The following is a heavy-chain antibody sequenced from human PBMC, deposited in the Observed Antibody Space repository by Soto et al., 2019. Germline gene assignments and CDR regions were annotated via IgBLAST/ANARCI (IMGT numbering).Heavy chain of an antibody. CDR2: IRSKANSYAT. CDR1: GFTFSGSA. V-gene: IGHV3-73*01. CDR3: TMEKWELRQLDY. D-gene: IGHD1-26*01. J-gene: IGHJ4*02. Sequence: GGSLRLSCAASGFTFSGSAMHWVRQASGKGLEWVGRIRSKANSYATAYAASVKGRFTISRDDSKNTAYLQMNSLKTEDTAVYYCTMEKWELRQLDYWGQGTLVTVSS.